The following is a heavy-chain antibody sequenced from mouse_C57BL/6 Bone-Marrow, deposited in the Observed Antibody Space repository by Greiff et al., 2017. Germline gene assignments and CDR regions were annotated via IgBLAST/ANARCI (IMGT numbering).Heavy chain of an antibody. CDR3: ARDYYYYGSRGYFDV. J-gene: IGHJ1*03. D-gene: IGHD1-1*01. Sequence: VQLKESGPELVKPGASVKMSCKASGYTFTDYNMHWVKQSHGKSLEWIGYINPNNGGTSYNQKFKGKATLTVNKSSSTAYMELRSLTSEDAAVYSWARDYYYYGSRGYFDVWGTGTTVTVSS. V-gene: IGHV1-22*01. CDR1: GYTFTDYN. CDR2: INPNNGGT.